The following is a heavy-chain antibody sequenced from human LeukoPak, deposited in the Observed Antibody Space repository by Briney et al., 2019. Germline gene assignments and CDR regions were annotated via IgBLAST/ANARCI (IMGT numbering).Heavy chain of an antibody. Sequence: ASVKVSCKASGGTLSSYAISWVRQAPGQGREWMGGIIPIFGTANYAQKFQCRVTITADESTSKAYMELSSLRSEDTAVYYCARGGMITFGGVIVEYYFDYWGQGTLVTVSS. CDR3: ARGGMITFGGVIVEYYFDY. CDR2: IIPIFGTA. V-gene: IGHV1-69*13. CDR1: GGTLSSYA. J-gene: IGHJ4*02. D-gene: IGHD3-16*02.